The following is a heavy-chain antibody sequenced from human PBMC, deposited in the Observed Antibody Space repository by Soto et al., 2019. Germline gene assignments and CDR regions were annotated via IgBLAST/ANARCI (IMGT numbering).Heavy chain of an antibody. V-gene: IGHV3-23*01. CDR1: GFTFSSYA. CDR3: AKVSLIYQLLLFYFFDY. CDR2: ISGSGGST. J-gene: IGHJ4*02. D-gene: IGHD2-2*01. Sequence: EVQLLESGGGLVQPGGSLRLSCAASGFTFSSYAMSWVRQAPGKGLEWVSAISGSGGSTYYADSVKGRFTISRDNSKNTLFLQINSLRAENTTIYYCAKVSLIYQLLLFYFFDYFGQVTLVIVSS.